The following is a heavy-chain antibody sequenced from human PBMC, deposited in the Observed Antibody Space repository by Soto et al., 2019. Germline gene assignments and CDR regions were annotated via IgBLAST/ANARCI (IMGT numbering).Heavy chain of an antibody. CDR3: ARDPHCSSTSCYAGDY. Sequence: EVQLVESGGGLVQPGGSLRLSCAASGFTFSSSWMSWVRQAPGKGLEWVATIEQDGSDKYYVDSVKGRFTISRDNAKNSLFLQMNSLRAEDTALYYCARDPHCSSTSCYAGDYWGQGTLVTVSS. CDR1: GFTFSSSW. J-gene: IGHJ4*02. V-gene: IGHV3-7*03. CDR2: IEQDGSDK. D-gene: IGHD2-2*01.